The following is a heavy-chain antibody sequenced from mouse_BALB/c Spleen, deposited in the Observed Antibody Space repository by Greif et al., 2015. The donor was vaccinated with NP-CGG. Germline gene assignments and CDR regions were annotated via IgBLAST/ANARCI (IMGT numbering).Heavy chain of an antibody. CDR3: ARGSHYGFAY. Sequence: EVNVVESGGGLVQPGGSRKLSCAASGFTFSSFGMHWVRQAPEKGLEWVAYISSGSSTIYYADTVKGRFTISRDNPKNTLFLQMTSLRSEDTAMYYCARGSHYGFAYWGQGTLVTVSA. CDR1: GFTFSSFG. CDR2: ISSGSSTI. J-gene: IGHJ3*01. D-gene: IGHD1-2*01. V-gene: IGHV5-17*02.